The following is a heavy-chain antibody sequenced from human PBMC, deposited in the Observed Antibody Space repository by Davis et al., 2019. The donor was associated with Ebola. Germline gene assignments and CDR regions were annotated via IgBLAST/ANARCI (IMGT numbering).Heavy chain of an antibody. CDR3: ARRAARLGFAV. CDR2: TYYRSKWYN. CDR1: GDSVSSNSAA. Sequence: SQTHSLTRAISGDSVSSNSAAWNWFRQSPSRGLEWLGRTYYRSKWYNDYAVSVKSRITINPDTSQNQFSLQLNSVTPEDTAVYYCARRAARLGFAVWGQGTTVTVSS. V-gene: IGHV6-1*01. J-gene: IGHJ6*02. D-gene: IGHD6-6*01.